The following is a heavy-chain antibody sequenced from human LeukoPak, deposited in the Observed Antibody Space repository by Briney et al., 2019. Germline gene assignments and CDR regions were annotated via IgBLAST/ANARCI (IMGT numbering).Heavy chain of an antibody. CDR3: ARTPGGY. D-gene: IGHD2-15*01. V-gene: IGHV4-34*01. CDR2: IYHSGST. Sequence: SETLSLTCAVYGGSFSGYYWSWIRQPPGKGLEWIGEIYHSGSTNYNPSLKSRVTISVDKSKNQFSLKLSSVTAADTGVYYCARTPGGYWGQGTLVTVSS. CDR1: GGSFSGYY. J-gene: IGHJ4*02.